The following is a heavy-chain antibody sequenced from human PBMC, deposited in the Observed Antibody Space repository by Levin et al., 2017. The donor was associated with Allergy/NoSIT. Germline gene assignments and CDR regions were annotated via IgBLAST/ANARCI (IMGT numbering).Heavy chain of an antibody. D-gene: IGHD1-26*01. CDR1: GGSISSSY. Sequence: SQTLSLTCTVSGGSISSSYWSWVRQPPGKGLEWIGYVYYTGGTNYNPSLKSRVTISVDTSKNQFSLKLRSVTPADTAVYYCARDPSGSFFNWFDPWGQGTLVTVSS. CDR2: VYYTGGT. J-gene: IGHJ5*02. CDR3: ARDPSGSFFNWFDP. V-gene: IGHV4-59*01.